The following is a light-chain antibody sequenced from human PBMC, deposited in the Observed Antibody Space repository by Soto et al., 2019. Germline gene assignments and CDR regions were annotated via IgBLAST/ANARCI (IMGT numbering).Light chain of an antibody. V-gene: IGKV3-15*01. CDR3: QQYNNWLTWT. CDR1: QSVSSN. Sequence: EIVITQSPATLSVSPGERATLSCRASQSVSSNLAWYQQKPGQAPRLLIYGASTRANGIPARFSGSGSGTELTLTISSLQSEDFAAYYCQQYNNWLTWTFGQGTKVDIK. CDR2: GAS. J-gene: IGKJ1*01.